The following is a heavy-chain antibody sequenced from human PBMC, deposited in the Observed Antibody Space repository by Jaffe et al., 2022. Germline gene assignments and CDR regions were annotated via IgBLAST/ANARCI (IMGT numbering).Heavy chain of an antibody. CDR2: IRYDGSNK. V-gene: IGHV3-30*02. J-gene: IGHJ5*02. Sequence: QVQLVESGGGVVQPGGSLRLSCAASGFTFSSYGMHWVRQAPGKGLEWVAFIRYDGSNKYYADSVKGRFTISRDNSKNTLYLQMNSLRAEDTAVYYCAKDGGSYYDFWSGSWFDPWGQGTLVTVSS. CDR1: GFTFSSYG. CDR3: AKDGGSYYDFWSGSWFDP. D-gene: IGHD3-3*01.